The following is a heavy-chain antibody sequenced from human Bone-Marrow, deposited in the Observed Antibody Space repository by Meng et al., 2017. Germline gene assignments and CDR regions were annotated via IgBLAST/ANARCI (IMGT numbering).Heavy chain of an antibody. CDR2: ISYDGSNK. Sequence: GGSLRLSCAASGFTFSSYAMHWVRQAPGKGLEWVAVISYDGSNKYYADSVKGRFTISRDNAKNSLYVQMSSLRVEDTALYYCARERGSRQFDLWGRGTLVTVSS. CDR1: GFTFSSYA. CDR3: ARERGSRQFDL. J-gene: IGHJ2*01. V-gene: IGHV3-30*07. D-gene: IGHD3-10*01.